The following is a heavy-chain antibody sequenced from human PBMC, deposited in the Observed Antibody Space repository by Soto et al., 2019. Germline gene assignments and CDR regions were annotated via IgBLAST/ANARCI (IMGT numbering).Heavy chain of an antibody. V-gene: IGHV3-21*01. J-gene: IGHJ4*02. D-gene: IGHD3-22*01. CDR3: ASPPYYFDTSGYSY. CDR2: ISSSSTYI. CDR1: GFTFSRNS. Sequence: GGSLRLSCAASGFTFSRNSMNWVRQAPGKGLEWVSSISSSSTYIYYADSVKGRFTISRDNARNSLYLQMNSLRAEDTAVYYCASPPYYFDTSGYSYWGQGTLVTVSS.